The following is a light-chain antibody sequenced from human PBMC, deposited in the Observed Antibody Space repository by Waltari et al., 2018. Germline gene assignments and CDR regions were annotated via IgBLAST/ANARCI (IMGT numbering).Light chain of an antibody. J-gene: IGKJ3*01. CDR3: QQLNSYLLT. Sequence: DIQLTQSPSFLSASVGDRVTITCRANQGISSYLAWYQQKPGKAPKLLIYAASTLQSGVPSRFSGSGSGTEFTLTISSLQPEDFATYYCQQLNSYLLTFGPGTKVDIK. CDR1: QGISSY. CDR2: AAS. V-gene: IGKV1-9*01.